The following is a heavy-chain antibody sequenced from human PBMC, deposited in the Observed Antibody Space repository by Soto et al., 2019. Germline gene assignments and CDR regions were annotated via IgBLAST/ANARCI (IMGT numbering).Heavy chain of an antibody. CDR2: IYYSGST. Sequence: SETLSLTCTVSGGSISSYYWSWIRQPPGKGLEWIGYIYYSGSTNYNPSLKSRVTISVDTSKNQFSLKLSSVTAADTAVYYCARKPLAAAGIDWGQGTLVTVSS. D-gene: IGHD6-13*01. J-gene: IGHJ4*02. V-gene: IGHV4-59*01. CDR3: ARKPLAAAGID. CDR1: GGSISSYY.